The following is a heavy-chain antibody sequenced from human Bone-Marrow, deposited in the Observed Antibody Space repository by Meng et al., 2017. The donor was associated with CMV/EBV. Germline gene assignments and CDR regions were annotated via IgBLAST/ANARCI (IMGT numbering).Heavy chain of an antibody. D-gene: IGHD1-7*01. J-gene: IGHJ4*02. CDR1: GGSFSGYY. V-gene: IGHV4-34*01. CDR2: INHSGST. Sequence: SETLSLTCAVYGGSFSGYYWSWIRQPPGKGLEWIGEINHSGSTNYNPSLKSRVTISVDTSKNQFSLKLSPVTAADTAVYYCARGPVRELLDYWGQGTLVTVSS. CDR3: ARGPVRELLDY.